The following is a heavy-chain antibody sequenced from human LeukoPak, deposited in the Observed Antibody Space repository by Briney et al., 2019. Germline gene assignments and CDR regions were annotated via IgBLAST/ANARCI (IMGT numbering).Heavy chain of an antibody. CDR1: GYSFTSYW. J-gene: IGHJ4*02. CDR2: IYPGDSDT. V-gene: IGHV5-51*01. D-gene: IGHD6-19*01. Sequence: GESLKISCQGSGYSFTSYWIGWVRQMPGKGLEWMGIIYPGDSDTRYSPSFQGQVTISADKSISTAYLQRSSLKASDTAMYYCARTPSPVVIAVAGYYFDYWGQGTLVTVSS. CDR3: ARTPSPVVIAVAGYYFDY.